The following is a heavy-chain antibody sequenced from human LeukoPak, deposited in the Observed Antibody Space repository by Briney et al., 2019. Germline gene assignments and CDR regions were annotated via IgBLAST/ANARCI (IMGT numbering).Heavy chain of an antibody. CDR1: GFTFSSYS. CDR3: AKEVSGYYYGSDAFDI. J-gene: IGHJ3*02. V-gene: IGHV3-21*04. D-gene: IGHD3-22*01. CDR2: ISSSSSYI. Sequence: PGGSLRLSCAASGFTFSSYSMNWVRQAPGKGLEWVSSISSSSSYIYYADSVKGRFTISRDNAKNSLYLQMNSLRAEDTALYYCAKEVSGYYYGSDAFDIWGQGTMVTVSS.